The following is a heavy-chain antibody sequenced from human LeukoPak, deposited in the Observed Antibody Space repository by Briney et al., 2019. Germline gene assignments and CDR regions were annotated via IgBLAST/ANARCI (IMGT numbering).Heavy chain of an antibody. CDR2: MDADGSNT. J-gene: IGHJ3*01. CDR3: AKGGWYLYDALNF. V-gene: IGHV3-74*01. CDR1: GFPFKNSW. D-gene: IGHD6-19*01. Sequence: GGSLRLSCVASGFPFKNSWMHWVRQAPGKGLVWVSRMDADGSNTHYVDSVKGRFTISRDNAKDTLYLQMNSLRVEDTAVYYCAKGGWYLYDALNFWGQGTLVSVSS.